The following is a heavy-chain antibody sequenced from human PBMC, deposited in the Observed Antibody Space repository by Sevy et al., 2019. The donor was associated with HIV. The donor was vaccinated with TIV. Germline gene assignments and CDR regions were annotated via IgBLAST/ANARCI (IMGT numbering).Heavy chain of an antibody. Sequence: SETLSLTCTVYGGSFSGYYWSWIRQPPGKGLEWIGEINHSGSSNYNPSLKSRVTISVDRSKNQFSLKLSSVTAADTAVYYCARDGPRSDIVATITRSRYSDYWGQGTLVTVSS. CDR1: GGSFSGYY. J-gene: IGHJ4*02. D-gene: IGHD5-12*01. V-gene: IGHV4-34*01. CDR2: INHSGSS. CDR3: ARDGPRSDIVATITRSRYSDY.